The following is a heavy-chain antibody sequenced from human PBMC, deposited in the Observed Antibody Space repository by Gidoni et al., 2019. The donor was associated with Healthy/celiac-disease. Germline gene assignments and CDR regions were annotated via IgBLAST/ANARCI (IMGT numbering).Heavy chain of an antibody. CDR3: KYQLPHDAFDI. J-gene: IGHJ3*02. CDR1: GGSISSSSYY. Sequence: QLQLQESGPGLVKPSENLSLTCTVPGGSISSSSYYWGWIRQPPGKGLEWIGSIYYSRSTHYNPSLKSRVTISVDTSKNQFSLKLSSVTAADTAVYYCKYQLPHDAFDIWGQGTMVTVSS. D-gene: IGHD2-2*01. CDR2: IYYSRST. V-gene: IGHV4-39*01.